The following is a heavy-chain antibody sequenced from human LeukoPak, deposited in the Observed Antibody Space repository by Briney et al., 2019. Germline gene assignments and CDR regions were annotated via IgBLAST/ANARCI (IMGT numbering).Heavy chain of an antibody. Sequence: SETLSLTCAVSGVTFSGYYWSWIRQPPGKGLEWIGEINHSGSTNYNPSLKSRVTISVDTSKNQFSLKLSSVTAADTAVYYCARCEKYSGYDLWALYFDYWGQGTLVTVSS. CDR3: ARCEKYSGYDLWALYFDY. CDR2: INHSGST. V-gene: IGHV4-34*01. D-gene: IGHD5-12*01. CDR1: GVTFSGYY. J-gene: IGHJ4*02.